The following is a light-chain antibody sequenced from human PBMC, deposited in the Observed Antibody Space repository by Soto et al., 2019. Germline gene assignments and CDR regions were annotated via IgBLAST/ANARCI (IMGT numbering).Light chain of an antibody. CDR3: MQGSHWPWT. Sequence: DVVVTQSPLSLPVTLGQPASISCRSSQSLVDSDGDTHLIWFHQRPGQSPRRLIYKVSNRDSGVPDRFSGSGSGPDFTLKITRVEAEDVGVYYCMQGSHWPWTIGQGTKVEIK. CDR2: KVS. J-gene: IGKJ1*01. CDR1: QSLVDSDGDTH. V-gene: IGKV2-30*01.